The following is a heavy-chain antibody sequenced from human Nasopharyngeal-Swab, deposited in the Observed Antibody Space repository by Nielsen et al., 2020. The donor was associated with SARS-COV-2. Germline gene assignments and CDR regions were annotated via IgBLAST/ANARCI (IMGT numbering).Heavy chain of an antibody. D-gene: IGHD2-2*01. CDR1: GGSVSSGSYY. CDR2: IYYSGST. J-gene: IGHJ3*02. V-gene: IGHV4-61*01. Sequence: SETLSLTCTVSGGSVSSGSYYWSWIRQPPGKGLEWIGYIYYSGSTNYNPSLKSRVTISVDTSKNQFSLKPSSVTAADTAVYYCARGRQYQLLFIFAEDAFDIWGQGTMVTVSS. CDR3: ARGRQYQLLFIFAEDAFDI.